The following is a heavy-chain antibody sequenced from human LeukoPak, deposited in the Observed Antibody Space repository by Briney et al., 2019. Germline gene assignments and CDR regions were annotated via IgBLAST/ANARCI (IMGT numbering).Heavy chain of an antibody. D-gene: IGHD2-15*01. CDR2: ISYDGSNK. Sequence: GGSLRLSCAASGFTFSSYGMHWVRQAPGKGLEWVAVISYDGSNKYYADSVKGRFTISRDSSKNTLYLQMNSLRAEDTAVYYCAKDSAPYCSGGSCYGKLRDPDYYFDYWGQGTLVTVSS. J-gene: IGHJ4*02. CDR3: AKDSAPYCSGGSCYGKLRDPDYYFDY. V-gene: IGHV3-30*18. CDR1: GFTFSSYG.